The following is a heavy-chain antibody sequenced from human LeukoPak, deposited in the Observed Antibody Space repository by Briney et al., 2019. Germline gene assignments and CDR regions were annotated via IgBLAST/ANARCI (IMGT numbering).Heavy chain of an antibody. CDR1: GFTFSSYA. CDR2: ISGTGGTT. Sequence: SGGSLRLPCAASGFTFSSYAMGWVRQAPGKGLEWVSAISGTGGTTNYADSVKGRFTVSRDNSKNTLYLQMNSLRAEDTAVFYCARAALRGTYCYDCWGRGILVTVSS. J-gene: IGHJ4*02. D-gene: IGHD1-14*01. CDR3: ARAALRGTYCYDC. V-gene: IGHV3-23*01.